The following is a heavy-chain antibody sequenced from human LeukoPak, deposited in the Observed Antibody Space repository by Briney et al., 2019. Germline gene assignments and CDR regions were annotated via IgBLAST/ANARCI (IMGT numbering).Heavy chain of an antibody. CDR2: IYCSGST. V-gene: IGHV4-59*06. CDR1: GGSISSYY. J-gene: IGHJ4*02. CDR3: ARDRKYSNSYFDY. D-gene: IGHD4-11*01. Sequence: SETLSLTCTVSGGSISSYYWSWIRQPAGKGLEWIGYIYCSGSTYYNPSLKSRVTISVDTSKNQFSLKLSSVTAADTAVYYCARDRKYSNSYFDYWGQGTLVTVSS.